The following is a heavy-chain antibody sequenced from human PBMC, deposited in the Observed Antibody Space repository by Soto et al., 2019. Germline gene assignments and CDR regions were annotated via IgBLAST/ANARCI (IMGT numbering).Heavy chain of an antibody. V-gene: IGHV1-18*01. CDR3: ARAGYDFWSGYYPNLLDP. CDR1: GYTFTSYG. J-gene: IGHJ5*02. CDR2: ISAYNGNT. D-gene: IGHD3-3*01. Sequence: ASVKVSCKASGYTFTSYGISWVRQAPGQGLEWMGWISAYNGNTNYAQKPQGRVTMTTDTSTSTAYMELRSLRSDDTAVYYCARAGYDFWSGYYPNLLDPSGQGSLVIVSS.